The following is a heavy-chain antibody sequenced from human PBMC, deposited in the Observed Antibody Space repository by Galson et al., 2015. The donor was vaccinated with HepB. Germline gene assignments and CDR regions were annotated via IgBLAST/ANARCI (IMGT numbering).Heavy chain of an antibody. J-gene: IGHJ4*02. Sequence: SLRLSCAASGFTFSSYGMHWVRQAPGRGLEWVAVISYDGSNKYYADSVKGRFTISRDNSKNTLYLQMNSLRAEDTAVYYCARDPTHTTYYYDMAYFDYWGQGTLVTVSS. V-gene: IGHV3-30*03. D-gene: IGHD3-22*01. CDR2: ISYDGSNK. CDR1: GFTFSSYG. CDR3: ARDPTHTTYYYDMAYFDY.